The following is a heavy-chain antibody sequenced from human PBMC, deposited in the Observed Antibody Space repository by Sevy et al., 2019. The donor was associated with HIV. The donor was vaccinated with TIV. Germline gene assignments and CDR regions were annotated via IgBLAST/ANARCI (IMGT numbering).Heavy chain of an antibody. V-gene: IGHV3-30-3*01. D-gene: IGHD5-12*01. CDR2: ISSDVGKK. J-gene: IGHJ6*02. Sequence: GGSLRLSCTASGFTFSIYAMHWVRQAPGKGLEWVAVISSDVGKKFYADTADSVKGRFTISRDNSKNTLYLQMNTLNPADTAVYFCARGGDSGYDVLFYYFYAMDVWGQGTTVTVSS. CDR3: ARGGDSGYDVLFYYFYAMDV. CDR1: GFTFSIYA.